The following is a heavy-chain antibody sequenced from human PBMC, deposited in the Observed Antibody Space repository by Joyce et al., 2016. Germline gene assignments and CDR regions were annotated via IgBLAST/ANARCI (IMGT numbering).Heavy chain of an antibody. CDR1: GFSFIGYW. V-gene: IGHV3-74*01. CDR3: VRGISARPGGPNWFDP. J-gene: IGHJ5*02. D-gene: IGHD6-6*01. Sequence: EGQLVESGGGLVQPGGSLRLSCAASGFSFIGYWMHCVHQAPGKVLVGVSRIMTDGSSTRFAGSVKGRFTISRDSAKNTLYLQMNSLRSEDTAVYYCVRGISARPGGPNWFDPWGQGTLVTVSS. CDR2: IMTDGSST.